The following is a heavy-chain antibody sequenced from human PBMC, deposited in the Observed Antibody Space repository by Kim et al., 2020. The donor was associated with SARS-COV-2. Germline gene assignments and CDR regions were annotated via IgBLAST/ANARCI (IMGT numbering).Heavy chain of an antibody. Sequence: KGRVTISRDNAKNSLYRQLNSLRAEDTAVYYCARGGRVAAPRYYYYGMDVWGQGTTVTVSS. CDR3: ARGGRVAAPRYYYYGMDV. V-gene: IGHV3-11*06. J-gene: IGHJ6*02. D-gene: IGHD6-13*01.